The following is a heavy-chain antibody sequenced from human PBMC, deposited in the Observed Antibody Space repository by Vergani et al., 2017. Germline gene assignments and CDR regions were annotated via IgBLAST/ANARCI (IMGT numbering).Heavy chain of an antibody. J-gene: IGHJ5*02. V-gene: IGHV3-33*01. Sequence: QVQLVESGGGVVQPGRSLRLSCAASGFTFNQYGMHWVRQAPGKGLEWVAVTWYDGNNKQYADSVKGRFTISRDNSKSTMYLQMNSLRDEDTGVYYCARDWRLLYNRFDPWGQGTVVTVSS. CDR3: ARDWRLLYNRFDP. D-gene: IGHD1-14*01. CDR1: GFTFNQYG. CDR2: TWYDGNNK.